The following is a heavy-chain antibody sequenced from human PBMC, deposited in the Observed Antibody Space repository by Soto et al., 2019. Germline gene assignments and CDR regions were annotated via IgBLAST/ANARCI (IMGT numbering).Heavy chain of an antibody. CDR3: ARHKVFGYCSGGSCYSAAFDI. J-gene: IGHJ3*02. CDR1: GGSFSDYY. V-gene: IGHV4-34*01. Sequence: PSETLSLTCAVYGGSFSDYYWSWIRQPPGKGLEWIGEINHSGSTNYNPSLKSRVTISVDTSKNQFSLKLSSVTAADTAVYYCARHKVFGYCSGGSCYSAAFDIWGQGTMVTVSS. D-gene: IGHD2-15*01. CDR2: INHSGST.